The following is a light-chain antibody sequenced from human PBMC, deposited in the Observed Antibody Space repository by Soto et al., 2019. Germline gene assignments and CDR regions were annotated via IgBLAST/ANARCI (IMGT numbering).Light chain of an antibody. J-gene: IGKJ1*01. CDR1: QSVGSSH. CDR3: QQYGSAPWT. CDR2: GAS. Sequence: EIVLTQSPGTLSLPPGERATLSCRASQSVGSSHLAWYQQKPGQAPSLLMYGASSRATGIPDRFSGSGSGTDFTLTISRLEPEDFAVYYCQQYGSAPWTFGQGTKV. V-gene: IGKV3-20*01.